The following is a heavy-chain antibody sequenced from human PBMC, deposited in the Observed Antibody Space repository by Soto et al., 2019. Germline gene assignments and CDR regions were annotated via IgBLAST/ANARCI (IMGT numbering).Heavy chain of an antibody. CDR2: MYYSGST. CDR1: GGSMRIAY. Sequence: TRSCTRSDSGGSMRIAYGSWIGPPPGKGLEWIGYMYYSGSTNYNPSLKSRVTISVDTSKKQFSLKLSSVTAADTAVYYCAGGDIVVVPAALLHWGQGTLVTVS. D-gene: IGHD2-2*01. CDR3: AGGDIVVVPAALLH. V-gene: IGHV4-59*01. J-gene: IGHJ4*02.